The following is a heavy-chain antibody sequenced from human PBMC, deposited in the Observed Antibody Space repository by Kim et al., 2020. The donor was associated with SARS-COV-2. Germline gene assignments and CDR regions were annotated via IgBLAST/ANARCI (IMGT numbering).Heavy chain of an antibody. Sequence: TLSLTCTVSGGSISSGGHYWSWIRQHPGKDLEWIGYIYYSGSTYYNPSLKSRVTISIDTSKNYFSLKLSSVTAADTAVYYCARDSDDYGGNSVIDYWGQGTLVTVSS. CDR1: GGSISSGGHY. CDR2: IYYSGST. V-gene: IGHV4-31*03. D-gene: IGHD4-17*01. CDR3: ARDSDDYGGNSVIDY. J-gene: IGHJ4*02.